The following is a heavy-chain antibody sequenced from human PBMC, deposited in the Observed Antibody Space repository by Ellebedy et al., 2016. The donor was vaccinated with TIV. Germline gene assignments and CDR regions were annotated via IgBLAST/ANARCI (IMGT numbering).Heavy chain of an antibody. CDR2: INHSGST. Sequence: SETLSLTXAVYGGSFSGYYWSWIRQPPGKGLEWIGEINHSGSTNYNPSLKSRVTISVDTSKNQFSLKLSSVTAADTAVYYCARVRFKGYGGNYYYYYGMDVWGQGTTVTVSS. J-gene: IGHJ6*02. V-gene: IGHV4-34*01. CDR1: GGSFSGYY. CDR3: ARVRFKGYGGNYYYYYGMDV. D-gene: IGHD4-23*01.